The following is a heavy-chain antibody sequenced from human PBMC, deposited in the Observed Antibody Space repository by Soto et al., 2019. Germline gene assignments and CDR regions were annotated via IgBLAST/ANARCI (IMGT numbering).Heavy chain of an antibody. Sequence: QVQLVESGGGVVQPGGSLRLSCAAPGFTFGRHGMDWVRQAPGKGLEWVAVIGSDGRRASYADSVKGRFTISRDNGQNTLYLQMNSLRAEETAVYYCARDDDYGDNGLDYWGQGTLVTVSS. CDR1: GFTFGRHG. J-gene: IGHJ4*02. CDR3: ARDDDYGDNGLDY. CDR2: IGSDGRRA. V-gene: IGHV3-33*01. D-gene: IGHD4-17*01.